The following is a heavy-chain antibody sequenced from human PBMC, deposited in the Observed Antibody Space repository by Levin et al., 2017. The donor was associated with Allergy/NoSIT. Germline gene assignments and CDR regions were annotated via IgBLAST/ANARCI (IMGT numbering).Heavy chain of an antibody. D-gene: IGHD6-19*01. CDR2: IYYSGST. Sequence: ESLKISCTVSGGSISSSSYYWGWIRQPPGKGLEWIGSIYYSGSTYYNPSLKSRVTISVDTSKNQFSLKLSSVTAADTAVYYCAGGAVAGTFSNERYFDLWGRGTLVTVSS. CDR1: GGSISSSSYY. J-gene: IGHJ2*01. V-gene: IGHV4-39*01. CDR3: AGGAVAGTFSNERYFDL.